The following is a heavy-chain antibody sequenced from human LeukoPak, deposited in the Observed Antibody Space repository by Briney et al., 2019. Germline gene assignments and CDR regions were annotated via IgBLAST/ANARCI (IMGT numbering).Heavy chain of an antibody. D-gene: IGHD3-10*01. CDR1: GFTFNDYA. V-gene: IGHV3-48*03. CDR3: ARGYYGSGSYYRNWFDP. J-gene: IGHJ5*02. CDR2: ISSSGSTI. Sequence: GRSLRLSCAASGFTFNDYAMHWVRQAPGKGLEWVSYISSSGSTIYYADSVKGRFTISRDNAKNSLYLQMNSLRAEDTAVYYCARGYYGSGSYYRNWFDPWGQGTLVTVSS.